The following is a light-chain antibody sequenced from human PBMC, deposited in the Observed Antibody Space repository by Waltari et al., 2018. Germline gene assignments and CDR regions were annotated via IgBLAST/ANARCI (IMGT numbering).Light chain of an antibody. Sequence: QSALTQPPPATGSPGQSVTSSCTGTNSDVGTSSYVSWYQHRAGKAPKLIIFDVNKRPSGVPDRFSGSRSDNTASLTVSGLQAEDEADYYCSSYAGNNISLFGGGTKLTVL. CDR1: NSDVGTSSY. V-gene: IGLV2-8*01. J-gene: IGLJ2*01. CDR3: SSYAGNNISL. CDR2: DVN.